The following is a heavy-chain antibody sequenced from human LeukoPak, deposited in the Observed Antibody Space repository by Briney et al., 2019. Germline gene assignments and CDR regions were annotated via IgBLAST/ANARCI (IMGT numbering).Heavy chain of an antibody. CDR2: IYPGDSDT. J-gene: IGHJ4*02. CDR3: ATPYPREYCSSTTCYFNY. CDR1: GYSFTSYW. V-gene: IGHV5-51*01. Sequence: GESLKISCKGSGYSFTSYWVGWVRQMPGKGLEWMGIIYPGDSDTRYSPSFQGQVTISADKSISTTYLQWSSLKASDTAMYYCATPYPREYCSSTTCYFNYWGQGTLVTVSS. D-gene: IGHD2-2*01.